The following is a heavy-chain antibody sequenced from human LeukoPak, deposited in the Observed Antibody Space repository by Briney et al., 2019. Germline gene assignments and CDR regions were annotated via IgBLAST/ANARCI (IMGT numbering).Heavy chain of an antibody. J-gene: IGHJ4*02. Sequence: PSETLSLTCTVSGGSISSYYWGWIRQPPGTGLEWIGSMYYSGSTYYNPSLKSRVTISINTSKNQFSLKLTSVTAADTAVYYCARAGGSGLIDYWGQGTLVTVSS. CDR3: ARAGGSGLIDY. CDR2: MYYSGST. CDR1: GGSISSYY. V-gene: IGHV4-39*07. D-gene: IGHD6-19*01.